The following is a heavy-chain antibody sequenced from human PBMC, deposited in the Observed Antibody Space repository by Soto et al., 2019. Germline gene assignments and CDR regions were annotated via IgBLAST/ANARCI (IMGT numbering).Heavy chain of an antibody. CDR1: GFSFRTYW. V-gene: IGHV3-74*01. CDR3: AMGTMDV. Sequence: EVQLVESGGGLVQPGGSLRLSCAASGFSFRTYWMQWARQAPGKGLEWVSRINNDGSSTDNADSVKGRFTISRDNAKDTLYLQMNSLRAEDTATYYCAMGTMDVWGTGTTVTVSS. CDR2: INNDGSST. J-gene: IGHJ6*04. D-gene: IGHD7-27*01.